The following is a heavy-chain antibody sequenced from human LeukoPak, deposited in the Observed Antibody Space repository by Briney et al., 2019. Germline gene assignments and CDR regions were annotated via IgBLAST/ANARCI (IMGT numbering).Heavy chain of an antibody. CDR2: IIPIFGTA. CDR3: ARGIYYDSSGYYTDSYYYMDV. Sequence: SVKVSCKASGGSFSSYAISWVRQAPGQGLEWMGGIIPIFGTANYAQKFQGRVTITADESTSTAYMELSSLRSEDTAVYFRARGIYYDSSGYYTDSYYYMDVWGKGPTVTVSS. D-gene: IGHD3-22*01. CDR1: GGSFSSYA. V-gene: IGHV1-69*01. J-gene: IGHJ6*03.